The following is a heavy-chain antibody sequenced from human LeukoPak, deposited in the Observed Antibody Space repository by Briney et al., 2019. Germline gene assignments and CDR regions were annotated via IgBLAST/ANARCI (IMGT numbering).Heavy chain of an antibody. CDR2: ISPIFGTA. Sequence: ASVKVSCKASGGSFSSYTIDWVRQAPGQGLEWMGGISPIFGTANYAQRFQGRVTITADESTTTAYMELRSLRSEDTAVYYCARQYSDILTGYHRGELYWYFDLWGRGTLVTVSS. D-gene: IGHD3-9*01. J-gene: IGHJ2*01. CDR3: ARQYSDILTGYHRGELYWYFDL. CDR1: GGSFSSYT. V-gene: IGHV1-69*13.